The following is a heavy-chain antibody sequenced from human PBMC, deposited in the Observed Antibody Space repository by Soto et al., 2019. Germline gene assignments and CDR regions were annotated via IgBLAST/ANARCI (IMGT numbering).Heavy chain of an antibody. CDR1: GLTFSNYA. D-gene: IGHD2-15*01. V-gene: IGHV3-23*01. CDR2: FSVGGRRT. Sequence: VGSLRLSCVASGLTFSNYAMNWVRQAPGEGLEWVSGFSVGGRRTYYADSMKGRFAVSRDMSKNTVYLQMDGLRAEDTAVYYCAAHTFCSGGPCYPPDYYFDFWGPGTLVTVSS. J-gene: IGHJ4*02. CDR3: AAHTFCSGGPCYPPDYYFDF.